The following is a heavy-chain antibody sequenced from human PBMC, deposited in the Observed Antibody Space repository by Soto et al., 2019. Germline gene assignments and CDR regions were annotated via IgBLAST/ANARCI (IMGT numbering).Heavy chain of an antibody. CDR1: GDSISSYS. J-gene: IGHJ4*02. CDR2: IHYNGNT. D-gene: IGHD3-10*01. Sequence: PSETLSLTCTVSGDSISSYSWSWIRQPPGKGLEWIGNIHYNGNTKYSPSLKSRVTMSVDTSKNHFSLKLISVTTADTAVYYCARASMVRGVLDYWGQGTLVTVSS. V-gene: IGHV4-59*01. CDR3: ARASMVRGVLDY.